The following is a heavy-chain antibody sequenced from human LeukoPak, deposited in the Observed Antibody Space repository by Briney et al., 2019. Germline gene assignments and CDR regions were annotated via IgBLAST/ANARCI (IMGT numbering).Heavy chain of an antibody. V-gene: IGHV1-2*02. D-gene: IGHD2-15*01. CDR1: GYTFTGYY. CDR2: INPNSGGT. J-gene: IGHJ4*02. Sequence: ASVKVSCKASGYTFTGYYMHWVRQAPGQGLEWMGWINPNSGGTNYAQKFQGRLTMTRDTSISTAYMELSRLRSDDTAVYYCARTPYCSGGSCYSNHLFDYWGQGTLVTVSS. CDR3: ARTPYCSGGSCYSNHLFDY.